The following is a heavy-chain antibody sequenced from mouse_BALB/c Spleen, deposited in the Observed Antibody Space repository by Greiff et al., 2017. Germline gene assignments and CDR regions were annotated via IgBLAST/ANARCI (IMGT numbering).Heavy chain of an antibody. J-gene: IGHJ1*01. CDR2: ISSGSSTI. CDR1: GFTFSSFG. V-gene: IGHV5-17*02. CDR3: ARERYFDV. Sequence: EVQGVESGGGLVQPGGSRKLSCAASGFTFSSFGMHWVRQAPEKGLEWVAYISSGSSTIYYADTVKGRFTISRDNPKNTLFLQMTSLRSEDTAMYYCARERYFDVWGAGTTVTVSS.